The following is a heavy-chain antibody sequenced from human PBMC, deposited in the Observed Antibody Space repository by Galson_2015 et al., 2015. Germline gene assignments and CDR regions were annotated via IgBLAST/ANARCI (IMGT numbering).Heavy chain of an antibody. CDR2: ISYDGSNK. Sequence: SLRLSCAASGFTFSSYAMHWVRQAPGKGLEWVAVISYDGSNKYYADSVKGRFTISRDNSKNTLYLQMNSLRAEDTAVYYCARDRNFSRRGIAVAGTIDYWGQGTLVTVSS. J-gene: IGHJ4*02. CDR3: ARDRNFSRRGIAVAGTIDY. CDR1: GFTFSSYA. V-gene: IGHV3-30-3*01. D-gene: IGHD6-19*01.